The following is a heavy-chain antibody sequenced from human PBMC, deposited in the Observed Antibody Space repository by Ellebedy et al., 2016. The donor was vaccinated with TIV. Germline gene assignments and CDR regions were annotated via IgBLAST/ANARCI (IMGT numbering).Heavy chain of an antibody. V-gene: IGHV3-48*04. CDR1: GFPFIYYS. J-gene: IGHJ4*02. CDR3: VKVTAWYSSSWYFAE. Sequence: GESLKISCAASGFPFIYYSMNWVRQAPGKGLEWISYISSDSSKIVYADSVKGRFTVSRDNARNSLFLQMNSLRVEDTAVYYCVKVTAWYSSSWYFAEWGQGTLVTVSS. D-gene: IGHD6-13*01. CDR2: ISSDSSKI.